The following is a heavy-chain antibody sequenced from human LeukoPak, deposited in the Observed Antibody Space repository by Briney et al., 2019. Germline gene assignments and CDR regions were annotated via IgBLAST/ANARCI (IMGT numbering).Heavy chain of an antibody. CDR1: GYSFTSYW. Sequence: GESLKISCKGSGYSFTSYWIGWVRQMPGKGLEWMGIIYPGDSDTRYSPSFQGQVTISADKSISTAHLQWSSLKVSDTAMYYCARHMGPRDGYNYIDYWGQGTLVTVSS. D-gene: IGHD5-24*01. CDR2: IYPGDSDT. J-gene: IGHJ4*02. CDR3: ARHMGPRDGYNYIDY. V-gene: IGHV5-51*01.